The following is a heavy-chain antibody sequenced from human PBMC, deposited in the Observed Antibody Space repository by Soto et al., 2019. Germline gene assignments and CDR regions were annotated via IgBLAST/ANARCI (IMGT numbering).Heavy chain of an antibody. V-gene: IGHV4-30-2*01. CDR1: GGSISSGGYS. Sequence: PSETLSLTCAVSGGSISSGGYSWSWIRQPPGKGLEWIGYIYHSGSTYYNPSLKSRVTISVDRSKNQFSLKLSSVTAADTAVYYAGVCPPPPYSGDYQGYAFDIWGQGTMVTVS. CDR2: IYHSGST. J-gene: IGHJ3*02. D-gene: IGHD3-22*01. CDR3: GVCPPPPYSGDYQGYAFDI.